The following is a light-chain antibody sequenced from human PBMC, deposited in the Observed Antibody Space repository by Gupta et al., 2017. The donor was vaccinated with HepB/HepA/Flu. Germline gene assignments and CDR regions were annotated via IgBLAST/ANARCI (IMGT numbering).Light chain of an antibody. CDR3: QTWGSGIGYA. V-gene: IGLV4-69*01. J-gene: IGLJ1*01. CDR1: SGHSNYA. Sequence: QLVLTHSPSASASLGASVKLTCTLSSGHSNYAIAWHQQHPEKGPRYLMRVKSDGSHTKGDGIPARFSGSSSGPERYLTISNLQSEDEADYYCQTWGSGIGYAFGTGTKVTVL. CDR2: VKSDGSH.